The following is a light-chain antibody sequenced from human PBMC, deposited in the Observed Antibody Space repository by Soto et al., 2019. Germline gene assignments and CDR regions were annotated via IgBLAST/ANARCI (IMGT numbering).Light chain of an antibody. J-gene: IGLJ1*01. V-gene: IGLV2-14*03. CDR1: SSDVGTYKY. Sequence: SVLTQPASVSGSPGQSITIACTGTSSDVGTYKYVSWYQQHPGKAPKLIIYGVSNRPSGVSNRFSGSKSGNTAFLTISGLQPEDEADYYCSSFTGTTPLDVFGTGTNVTGL. CDR3: SSFTGTTPLDV. CDR2: GVS.